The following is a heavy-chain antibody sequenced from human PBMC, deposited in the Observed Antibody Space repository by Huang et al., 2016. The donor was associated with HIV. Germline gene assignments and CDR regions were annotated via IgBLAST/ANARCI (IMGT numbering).Heavy chain of an antibody. J-gene: IGHJ4*02. CDR2: INTNTGNP. D-gene: IGHD6-13*01. Sequence: QVQLVQSGSELKKPGASVKVSCKASGYTCTSYAMSWVRQAPGQGLEWMGCINTNTGNPTYAQGFKGRFVFYLDTSVSTAYLQINSLKAEDTAVYYCARVLQQLVDYWGQGTLVTVSS. CDR1: GYTCTSYA. CDR3: ARVLQQLVDY. V-gene: IGHV7-4-1*02.